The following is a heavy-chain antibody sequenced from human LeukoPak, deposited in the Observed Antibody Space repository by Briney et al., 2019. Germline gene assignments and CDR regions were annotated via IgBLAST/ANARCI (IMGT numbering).Heavy chain of an antibody. V-gene: IGHV3-23*01. CDR1: GFIFSSYA. CDR2: VSDSGGST. Sequence: GGSLRLSCAVSGFIFSSYAMSWVRQAPGKGLDWASTVSDSGGSTFYADSVKGRFTISRDNSRNTLYLQMYSLRAEDTAVYYCAKTYGDYPEYFQNWGQGTLVTVSS. J-gene: IGHJ1*01. CDR3: AKTYGDYPEYFQN. D-gene: IGHD4-17*01.